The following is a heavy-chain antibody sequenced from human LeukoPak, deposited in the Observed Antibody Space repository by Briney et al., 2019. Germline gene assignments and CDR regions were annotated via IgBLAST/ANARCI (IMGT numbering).Heavy chain of an antibody. CDR2: IYYSGST. CDR3: ARGIAYYSPFDY. Sequence: PSETLSLTCTVSGGSISSYYWSWIRQPPGKGLEWIGYIYYSGSTNYNPSLKSRVTISVDTSKNQFSLKLISVTAADTAVYYCARGIAYYSPFDYWGQGTLVTVSS. CDR1: GGSISSYY. V-gene: IGHV4-59*01. J-gene: IGHJ4*02. D-gene: IGHD3-3*01.